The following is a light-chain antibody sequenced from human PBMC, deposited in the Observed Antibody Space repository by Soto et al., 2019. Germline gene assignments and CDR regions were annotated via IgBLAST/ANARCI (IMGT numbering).Light chain of an antibody. V-gene: IGLV2-14*01. CDR1: SSDVGGYHY. CDR2: DVS. CDR3: SSYTTSNTQV. J-gene: IGLJ1*01. Sequence: QSALTQPASVSGSPGQSITISCTGTSSDVGGYHYVSWYQQHPGKAPKLLIYDVSNRPSGVSNRFSGSKSGNTASLTISGLQAADEAEYYCSSYTTSNTQVFGTGPKLTVL.